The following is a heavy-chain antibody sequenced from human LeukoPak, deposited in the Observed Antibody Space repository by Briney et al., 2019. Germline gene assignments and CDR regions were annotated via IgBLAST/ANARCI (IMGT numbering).Heavy chain of an antibody. CDR2: IYHSGNT. V-gene: IGHV4-4*02. D-gene: IGHD6-13*01. CDR3: ARDLGSSSPRGY. Sequence: SGTLSLTCAVSGASISTNNWWNWVRQPPGKGLEWIGEIYHSGNTNYNPSLKSRVTISVDKSNNHLSLRLSSVTAADTAMYYCARDLGSSSPRGYWGQGILVTVSS. J-gene: IGHJ4*02. CDR1: GASISTNNW.